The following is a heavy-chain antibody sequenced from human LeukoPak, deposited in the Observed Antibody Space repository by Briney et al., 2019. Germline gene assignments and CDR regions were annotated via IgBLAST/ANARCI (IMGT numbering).Heavy chain of an antibody. Sequence: GESLKISCQGSGSSFTSYWIGWVRQMPGKGLEWMGIIYPGDSDTRYSPSFRGQVTISADKSISTAYLQWSSLKASDTAMYYCARHERLDYYDSSGYYFDYWGQGTLVTVSS. D-gene: IGHD3-22*01. CDR3: ARHERLDYYDSSGYYFDY. V-gene: IGHV5-51*01. J-gene: IGHJ4*02. CDR2: IYPGDSDT. CDR1: GSSFTSYW.